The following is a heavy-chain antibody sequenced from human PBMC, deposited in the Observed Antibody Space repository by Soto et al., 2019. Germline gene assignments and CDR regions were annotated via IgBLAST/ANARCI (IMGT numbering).Heavy chain of an antibody. CDR2: IYCTETT. Sequence: SETLSLTCAVSGVSVTNGDKYWTWLRQPPGKGLEGIGNIYCTETTNYNPSHNGRLSIARDTSGIQYSLPLTSGAAADMAVDFCATESRVTYGYVDHWGQGTQVSV. CDR1: GVSVTNGDKY. D-gene: IGHD3-10*01. V-gene: IGHV4-30-4*01. J-gene: IGHJ4*02. CDR3: ATESRVTYGYVDH.